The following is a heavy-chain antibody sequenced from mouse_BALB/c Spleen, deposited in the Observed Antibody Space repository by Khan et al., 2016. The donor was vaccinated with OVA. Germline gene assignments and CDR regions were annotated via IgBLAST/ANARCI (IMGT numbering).Heavy chain of an antibody. CDR2: INSGSTTI. D-gene: IGHD4-1*01. V-gene: IGHV5-17*02. J-gene: IGHJ2*01. CDR3: ARGNWAY. CDR1: GFTFSSFG. Sequence: EVELVESGGGLVQPGGSRKLSCAASGFTFSSFGMHWVRQAPEKGLEWVAYINSGSTTIYYADPVKGRFTISRDNPKNTLFLQMTSLRSEDTAMXYCARGNWAYWSQGTTLTVSS.